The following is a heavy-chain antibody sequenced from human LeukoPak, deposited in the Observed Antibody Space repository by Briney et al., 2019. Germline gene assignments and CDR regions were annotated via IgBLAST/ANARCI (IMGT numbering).Heavy chain of an antibody. D-gene: IGHD3-22*01. Sequence: SETLSLTCTVSGVSISSYYWSWIRQPAGKGLEWIGRIYTSGSTNYNPSLKSRGTMSVDTSKNQFSLKLSSVTAADTAVYYCARDSYYYDSSGYTCFDYWGQGTLVTVSS. CDR3: ARDSYYYDSSGYTCFDY. J-gene: IGHJ4*02. CDR1: GVSISSYY. V-gene: IGHV4-4*07. CDR2: IYTSGST.